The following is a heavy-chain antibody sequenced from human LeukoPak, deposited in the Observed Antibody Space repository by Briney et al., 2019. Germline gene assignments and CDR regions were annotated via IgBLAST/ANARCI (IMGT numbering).Heavy chain of an antibody. V-gene: IGHV3-30*02. D-gene: IGHD5-18*01. CDR1: GSTFSIYG. J-gene: IGHJ4*02. CDR2: IRYDGSNK. CDR3: AKEDPGYSYGWSLPHFDY. Sequence: SGGSLRLSCAASGSTFSIYGVPWVRQAPGKGLEWVAFIRYDGSNKYYADSVKGRFTISRDNSKNPLYLKMNSLRAEDTAVYYCAKEDPGYSYGWSLPHFDYWGQGTLVTVSS.